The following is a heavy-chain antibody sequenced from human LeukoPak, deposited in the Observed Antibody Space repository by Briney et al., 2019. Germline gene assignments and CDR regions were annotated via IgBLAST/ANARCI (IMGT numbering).Heavy chain of an antibody. Sequence: GASVKVSCKASGSTFTSYGISWVRQAPGQGLEWMGWISAYNGNTNYAQKLQGRVTMTTDTSTSTAYMELRSLRSDDTAVYYCARAGERDYGGYMNGMDVWGQGTTVTVSS. CDR3: ARAGERDYGGYMNGMDV. V-gene: IGHV1-18*01. D-gene: IGHD4-17*01. J-gene: IGHJ6*02. CDR2: ISAYNGNT. CDR1: GSTFTSYG.